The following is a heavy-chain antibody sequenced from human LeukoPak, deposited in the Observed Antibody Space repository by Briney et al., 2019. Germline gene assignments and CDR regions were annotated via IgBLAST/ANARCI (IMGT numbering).Heavy chain of an antibody. CDR2: INPDSGGT. CDR3: ARAMAVVDY. V-gene: IGHV1-2*02. D-gene: IGHD6-19*01. J-gene: IGHJ4*02. Sequence: GASVKVSCKASGYTFTDYYIHWVRQAPGQGLEWMGWINPDSGGTNYAQKFQGRVTMTKNTSISTAYMELSRLRSDDTAVYFCARAMAVVDYWGQGTLVTVSS. CDR1: GYTFTDYY.